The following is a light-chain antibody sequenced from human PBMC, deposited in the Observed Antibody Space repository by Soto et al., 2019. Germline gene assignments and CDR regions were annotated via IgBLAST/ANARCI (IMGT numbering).Light chain of an antibody. CDR2: DAS. Sequence: AIQLTQSPSSLSASVGDRVTIACRASQGISSYLAWYQQKPGKAPKLLVYDASTLQSGVASRFSGRGSGTEFTLIISGLQPDDSATYYCQQYTNTNNPWMFGQGTKVDIK. V-gene: IGKV1D-13*01. CDR1: QGISSY. J-gene: IGKJ1*01. CDR3: QQYTNTNNPWM.